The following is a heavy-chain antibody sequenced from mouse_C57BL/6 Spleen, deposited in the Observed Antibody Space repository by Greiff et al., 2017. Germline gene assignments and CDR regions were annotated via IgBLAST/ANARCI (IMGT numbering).Heavy chain of an antibody. D-gene: IGHD2-9*01. J-gene: IGHJ1*03. CDR2: IYPRSGNT. CDR3: ARRSYYGYDGWYFDV. V-gene: IGHV1-81*01. Sequence: QVQLQQSGAELARPGASVKLSCKASGYTFTSYGISWVKQRTGQGLEWIGEIYPRSGNTYYNEKFKGKATLTADKSSSTAYMELRSLTSEDSAVYFCARRSYYGYDGWYFDVWGTGTTVTVSS. CDR1: GYTFTSYG.